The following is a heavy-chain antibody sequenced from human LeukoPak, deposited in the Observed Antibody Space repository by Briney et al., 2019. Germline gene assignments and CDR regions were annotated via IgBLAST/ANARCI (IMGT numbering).Heavy chain of an antibody. J-gene: IGHJ6*03. Sequence: ASVKVSCKASGYTFTSYDINWVRQATGQGLEWMGWMNPNSGNTGYAQKFQGRGTITRNTSISTAYMELSSLRSEDTAVYYCARGPEIAAAGTAQIPLTSYYYYMDVWGKGTTVTVSS. CDR3: ARGPEIAAAGTAQIPLTSYYYYMDV. V-gene: IGHV1-8*03. CDR2: MNPNSGNT. D-gene: IGHD6-13*01. CDR1: GYTFTSYD.